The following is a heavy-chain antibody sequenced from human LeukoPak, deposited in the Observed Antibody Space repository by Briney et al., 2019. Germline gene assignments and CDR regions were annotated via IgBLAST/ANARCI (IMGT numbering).Heavy chain of an antibody. Sequence: ASVKVSCKASGYTFTSYNMHWVRQAPEQGLEWLGIINPSGGSTSYAQKFQGRVTMTRDTSTSTVYMELSSLRSEDTAVYYCARGGYCSSTSCSGDLDYWGQGTLVTVSS. D-gene: IGHD2-2*01. V-gene: IGHV1-46*01. CDR3: ARGGYCSSTSCSGDLDY. J-gene: IGHJ4*02. CDR1: GYTFTSYN. CDR2: INPSGGST.